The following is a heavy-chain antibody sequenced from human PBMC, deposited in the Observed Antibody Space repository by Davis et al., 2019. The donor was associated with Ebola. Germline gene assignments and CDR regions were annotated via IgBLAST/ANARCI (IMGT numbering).Heavy chain of an antibody. CDR3: AREDGGNTRFDY. CDR1: GFTFSPYW. CDR2: INSDGSTI. V-gene: IGHV3-74*01. J-gene: IGHJ4*02. D-gene: IGHD4-23*01. Sequence: PGGSLRLSCAASGFTFSPYWMHWVRQAPGKGLMWVPRINSDGSTITYADSAKGRFTISRDNAKNTLFLQMNSLRAEDTAVYYCAREDGGNTRFDYWGRGILVTVSS.